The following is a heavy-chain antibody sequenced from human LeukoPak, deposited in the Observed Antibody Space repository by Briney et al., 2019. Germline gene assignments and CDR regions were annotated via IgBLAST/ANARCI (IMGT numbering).Heavy chain of an antibody. J-gene: IGHJ3*02. Sequence: ASVKVSCKASGYTFTGYYIHCVRQAPGQGLEWMGWIDPNSGVTNYAQKFQGRVTMTRDTSINTAYMELTSLKSDDTAIYYCARAYPYDVFDIWGQGTVVTVSS. CDR2: IDPNSGVT. V-gene: IGHV1-2*02. CDR3: ARAYPYDVFDI. CDR1: GYTFTGYY.